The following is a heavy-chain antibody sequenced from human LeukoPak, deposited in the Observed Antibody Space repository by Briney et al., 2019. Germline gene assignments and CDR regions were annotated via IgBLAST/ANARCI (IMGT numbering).Heavy chain of an antibody. J-gene: IGHJ4*02. CDR2: IYYSGST. Sequence: PSETLSLTCTVSGGSISSYYWSWLRQPPGKGLEWVGYIYYSGSTNYNPSLKSRVTISVDKSKNQFSLKLSSVTAADTAVYYCARGREVWFGELLSYYFDYWGQGTLVTVSS. CDR1: GGSISSYY. CDR3: ARGREVWFGELLSYYFDY. V-gene: IGHV4-59*01. D-gene: IGHD3-10*01.